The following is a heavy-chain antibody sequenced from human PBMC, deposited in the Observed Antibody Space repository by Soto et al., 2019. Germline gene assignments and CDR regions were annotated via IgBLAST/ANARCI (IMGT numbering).Heavy chain of an antibody. CDR3: ARDFGDIVATDWSYFDY. J-gene: IGHJ4*02. CDR1: GFTFCSYA. CDR2: ISGSGGST. D-gene: IGHD5-12*01. Sequence: HGGCLKLSCAASGFTFCSYAMSWVRQAPGKGLEWVSAISGSGGSTFYADSVKGRFTISRDNAKSSLYLQMNSLRAEDTAVYYCARDFGDIVATDWSYFDYWGQGTLVTVSS. V-gene: IGHV3-23*01.